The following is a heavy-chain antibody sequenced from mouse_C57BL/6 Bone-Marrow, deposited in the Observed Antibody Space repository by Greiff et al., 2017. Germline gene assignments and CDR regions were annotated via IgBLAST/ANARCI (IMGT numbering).Heavy chain of an antibody. V-gene: IGHV1-19*01. CDR1: GYTFTDYY. Sequence: VQLKESGPVLVKPGASVQMSCKASGYTFTDYYMNWVKQSHGKSLEWIGVINPYNGGTSYNQKFKGKATLTVDKSASTAYMELNSLTSEDSAVYYCARCYYGSSYYCDYWGQGTTLTVSS. CDR2: INPYNGGT. D-gene: IGHD1-1*01. J-gene: IGHJ2*01. CDR3: ARCYYGSSYYCDY.